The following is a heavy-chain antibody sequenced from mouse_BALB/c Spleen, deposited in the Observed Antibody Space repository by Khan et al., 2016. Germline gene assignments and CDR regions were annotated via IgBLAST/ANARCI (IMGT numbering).Heavy chain of an antibody. V-gene: IGHV1S137*01. Sequence: QVQLKQSGAELVRPGVSVKISCKGSGYTFTDYAMHWVKQSHAKSLEWIGVISTYYGDTSYNQKFEGKATMTVDKSSSTAYMELARLTSEDSAIYYYARKGLNYNYAMDYWGQGTSVTVSS. J-gene: IGHJ4*01. CDR3: ARKGLNYNYAMDY. D-gene: IGHD2-1*01. CDR2: ISTYYGDT. CDR1: GYTFTDYA.